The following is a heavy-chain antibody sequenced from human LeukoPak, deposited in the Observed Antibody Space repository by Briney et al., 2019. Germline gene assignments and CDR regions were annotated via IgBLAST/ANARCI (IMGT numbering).Heavy chain of an antibody. Sequence: SGGSLRLSCEASGFTFTSHWMSWVRQVPGRGLEWVAKINEDGREKYYVDSVKGRFTISRDNAKNSLSLQMNSLRAEDTAVYYCARELSSSGYYFDSWGQGNLVTVSS. CDR1: GFTFTSHW. CDR2: INEDGREK. CDR3: ARELSSSGYYFDS. V-gene: IGHV3-7*01. D-gene: IGHD5-18*01. J-gene: IGHJ4*02.